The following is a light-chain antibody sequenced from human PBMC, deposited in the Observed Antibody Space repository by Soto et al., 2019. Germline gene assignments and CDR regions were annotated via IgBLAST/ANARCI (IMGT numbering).Light chain of an antibody. J-gene: IGKJ4*01. CDR1: QTISSW. CDR3: RQANRFPVA. V-gene: IGKV1-12*01. Sequence: ASVEDRVTTTCLASQTISSWLAWYQQKPGKAPKLLIYAASSLQSGVPSRFSVSGSGTDFTLTIGSLQPEDFATYYCRQANRFPVAIGGGTKVDIK. CDR2: AAS.